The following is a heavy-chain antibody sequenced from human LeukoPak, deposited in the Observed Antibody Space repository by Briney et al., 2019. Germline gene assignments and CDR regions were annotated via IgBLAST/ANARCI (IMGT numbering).Heavy chain of an antibody. CDR2: IYYSGST. Sequence: SETLSLTCPVSGGSISSSSYYWGWIRQPPGEGLEGIGSIYYSGSTYYNPSLKCRFTISVDTSKHQFSLKLSSVTAADTAVYYCARLPTVTFFDYWRQGTLVTVSS. CDR3: ARLPTVTFFDY. D-gene: IGHD4-17*01. J-gene: IGHJ4*02. V-gene: IGHV4-39*01. CDR1: GGSISSSSYY.